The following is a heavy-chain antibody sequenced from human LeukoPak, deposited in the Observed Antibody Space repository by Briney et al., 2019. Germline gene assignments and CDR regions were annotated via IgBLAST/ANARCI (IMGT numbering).Heavy chain of an antibody. Sequence: SETLSLTCTVSGGSISSSSYYWGWIRQPPGKGLEWIGSIYYSGSTYYNPSLKSRVTISVDTSKNQFSLKLSSVTAADTAVYYCAREGLGLYYDILTGYSGDAFDIWGQGTMVTVSS. CDR2: IYYSGST. D-gene: IGHD3-9*01. CDR1: GGSISSSSYY. V-gene: IGHV4-39*07. J-gene: IGHJ3*02. CDR3: AREGLGLYYDILTGYSGDAFDI.